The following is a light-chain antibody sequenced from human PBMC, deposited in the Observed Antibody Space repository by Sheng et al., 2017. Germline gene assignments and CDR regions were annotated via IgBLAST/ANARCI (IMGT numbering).Light chain of an antibody. CDR2: DAS. Sequence: EIVLTQSPGTLSLSPGERATLSCRASQSVSTYLAWYQQKPGQAPRLLIYDASNRATGIPARFSGSGSGTDFTLTISSLEPEDIAVYYCQQRSNWPLFTFGPGTKVDIK. CDR1: QSVSTY. J-gene: IGKJ3*01. CDR3: QQRSNWPLFT. V-gene: IGKV3-11*01.